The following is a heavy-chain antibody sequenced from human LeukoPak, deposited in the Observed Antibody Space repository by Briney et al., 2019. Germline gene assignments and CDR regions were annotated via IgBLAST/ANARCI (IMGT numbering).Heavy chain of an antibody. D-gene: IGHD6-13*01. CDR2: IIPILGIA. CDR3: ARALIAAAGNFYYYYGMDV. J-gene: IGHJ6*02. CDR1: GGAFSSYA. V-gene: IGHV1-69*04. Sequence: ASVKVSCKASGGAFSSYAISWVRQAPGQGLEWMGRIIPILGIANYAQKFQGRVTITADKSTSTAYMELSSLRSEDTAVYYCARALIAAAGNFYYYYGMDVWGQGTTVTVSS.